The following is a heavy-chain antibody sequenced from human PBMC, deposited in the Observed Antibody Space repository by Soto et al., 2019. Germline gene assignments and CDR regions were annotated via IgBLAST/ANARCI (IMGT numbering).Heavy chain of an antibody. CDR3: ARGLYDILTGYMDAFDI. CDR2: IIPIFGTA. D-gene: IGHD3-9*01. CDR1: GGTFSSYA. J-gene: IGHJ3*02. Sequence: SVKVSCKASGGTFSSYAISCVRQSPGQGLEWMGGIIPIFGTANYAQKFQGRVTITADESTSTAYMELSSLRSEDTAVYYCARGLYDILTGYMDAFDIWGQGTMVTVSS. V-gene: IGHV1-69*13.